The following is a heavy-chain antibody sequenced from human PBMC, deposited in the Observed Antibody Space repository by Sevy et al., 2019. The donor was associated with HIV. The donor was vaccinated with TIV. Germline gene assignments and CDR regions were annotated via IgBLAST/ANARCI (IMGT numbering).Heavy chain of an antibody. V-gene: IGHV1-2*02. CDR3: ARVSTNSAGVVDAFDI. CDR1: GYRFSGYY. Sequence: ASVKVSCKASGYRFSGYYIYWMRQAPGQGFEWLGWINPNSGATDYAQNFQGRVTMTRDTSTTTAYMELSALTSDDTAVYYCARVSTNSAGVVDAFDIWGQGTLVTVSS. D-gene: IGHD2-8*01. J-gene: IGHJ3*02. CDR2: INPNSGAT.